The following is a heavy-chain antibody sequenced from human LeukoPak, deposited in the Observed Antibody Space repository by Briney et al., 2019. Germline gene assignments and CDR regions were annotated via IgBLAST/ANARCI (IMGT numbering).Heavy chain of an antibody. D-gene: IGHD3-10*01. J-gene: IGHJ3*02. V-gene: IGHV3-53*01. Sequence: GGSLRLSCAASGFTFSDYYMNWVRQAPGKGLEWVSVIYSGGSTYYADSVKGRFTISRDNSKNTLYLQLNSPRAEDTAVYYCARAMVRGEAAFDIWGQGAVVTVSS. CDR1: GFTFSDYY. CDR3: ARAMVRGEAAFDI. CDR2: IYSGGST.